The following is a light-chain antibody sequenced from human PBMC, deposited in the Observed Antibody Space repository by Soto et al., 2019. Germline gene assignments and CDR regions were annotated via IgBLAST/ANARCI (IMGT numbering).Light chain of an antibody. J-gene: IGLJ2*01. V-gene: IGLV2-14*01. Sequence: QSALTQPASVSGSPGQSITISCTGNSTDVGGYNYVSWYQHHPGKAPKLMIYEVSNRPSGVSNRFSGSKSGNTASLTISGLLAEDEADYYCSSYTSSSILGVFGGGTKLTVL. CDR3: SSYTSSSILGV. CDR1: STDVGGYNY. CDR2: EVS.